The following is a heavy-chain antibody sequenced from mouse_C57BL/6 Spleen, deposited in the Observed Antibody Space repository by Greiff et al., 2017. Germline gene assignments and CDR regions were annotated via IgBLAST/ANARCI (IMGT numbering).Heavy chain of an antibody. V-gene: IGHV1-84*01. CDR3: AREGGIYYDYDGAWFAY. J-gene: IGHJ3*01. CDR2: IYPGSGNT. D-gene: IGHD2-4*01. Sequence: QVQLKESGPELVKPGASVKISCKASGYTFTDYYINWVKQRPGQGLEWIGWIYPGSGNTKYNEKFKGKATLTVDTSSSTAYMQLSSLTSEDSAVYVCAREGGIYYDYDGAWFAYWGQGTLVTVSA. CDR1: GYTFTDYY.